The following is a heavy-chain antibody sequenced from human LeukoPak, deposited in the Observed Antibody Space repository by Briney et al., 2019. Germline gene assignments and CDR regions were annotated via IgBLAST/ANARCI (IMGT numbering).Heavy chain of an antibody. D-gene: IGHD1-1*01. CDR2: IRSKAYGETA. CDR1: GFTFSSAW. CDR3: TRDRGAYNLYDY. J-gene: IGHJ4*02. Sequence: GGSLRLSCAASGFTFSSAWMNWVRQAPGKGLEWVGFIRSKAYGETADYAASVKGRFTISRDDSKAIAYLQMNSLKTEDTAVYHCTRDRGAYNLYDYWGQGTLVTVSS. V-gene: IGHV3-49*04.